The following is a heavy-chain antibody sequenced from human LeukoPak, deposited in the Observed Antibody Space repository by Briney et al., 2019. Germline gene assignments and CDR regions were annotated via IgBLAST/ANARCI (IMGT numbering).Heavy chain of an antibody. V-gene: IGHV3-23*01. Sequence: RGTLRLSCAASGFTFSSYVMSWVRQAPGKGLEWVSAISGSGGSTYYADSVKGRFTISRDNSKNTLYLQMNSLRAEDTAVYYCAKDPGYSGYDYGSIDYWGQGTLVTVSS. CDR2: ISGSGGST. CDR1: GFTFSSYV. CDR3: AKDPGYSGYDYGSIDY. D-gene: IGHD5-12*01. J-gene: IGHJ4*02.